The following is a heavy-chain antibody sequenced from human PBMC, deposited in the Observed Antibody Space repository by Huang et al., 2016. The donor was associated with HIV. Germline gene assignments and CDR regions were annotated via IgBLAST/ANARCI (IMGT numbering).Heavy chain of an antibody. D-gene: IGHD6-19*01. CDR2: IIPILATT. Sequence: QVRLVQSGAEVKKPGSSVKVSCKASGGTFSSYAISWVRQAPGQGLEWMGGIIPILATTNYAQRFQGRVTITADDSTRAVYMEVSGLRSEDTAVYYCAKDLSYSSGWYTDAFDVWGQGTMVLVSS. CDR1: GGTFSSYA. V-gene: IGHV1-69*13. CDR3: AKDLSYSSGWYTDAFDV. J-gene: IGHJ3*01.